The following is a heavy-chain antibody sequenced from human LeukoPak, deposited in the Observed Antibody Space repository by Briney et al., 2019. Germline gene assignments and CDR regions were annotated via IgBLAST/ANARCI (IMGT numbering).Heavy chain of an antibody. CDR3: ARDGDSGSYYGDAFDI. D-gene: IGHD1-26*01. CDR2: IYYSGST. Sequence: SETLSLACTVSGGSISSSYYYWGWIRQPPGKGLEWIGSIYYSGSTNYNPSLKSRVTISVDTSKNQFSLKLSSVTAADTAVYYCARDGDSGSYYGDAFDIWGQGTMVTVSS. CDR1: GGSISSSYYY. V-gene: IGHV4-39*07. J-gene: IGHJ3*02.